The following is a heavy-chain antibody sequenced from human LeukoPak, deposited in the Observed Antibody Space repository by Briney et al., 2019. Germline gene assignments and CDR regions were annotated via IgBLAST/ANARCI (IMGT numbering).Heavy chain of an antibody. CDR3: ARDRRFGELSTYFDY. CDR1: GYTFTGYY. Sequence: ASVKVSCKASGYTFTGYYMHWVRQAPGQGLEWMGRINPNSGGTNYAQKFRGRVTMTRDTSISTAYMELSRLRSDDTAVYYCARDRRFGELSTYFDYWGQGTLVTVSS. J-gene: IGHJ4*02. V-gene: IGHV1-2*06. D-gene: IGHD3-10*01. CDR2: INPNSGGT.